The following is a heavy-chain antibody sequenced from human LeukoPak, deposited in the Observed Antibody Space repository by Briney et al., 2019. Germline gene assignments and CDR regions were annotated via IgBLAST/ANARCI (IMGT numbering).Heavy chain of an antibody. CDR2: IWYDGSNK. CDR3: AIRPLSSNYFDY. Sequence: PGGSLRLSCAASGFTFSSYGMHWVRQAPGKGLAWVAVIWYDGSNKYYADSVKGRFTISRDNSKNTLYLQMNSLRAEDTAVYYCAIRPLSSNYFDYWGQGTLVTVSS. V-gene: IGHV3-33*01. CDR1: GFTFSSYG. D-gene: IGHD6-13*01. J-gene: IGHJ4*02.